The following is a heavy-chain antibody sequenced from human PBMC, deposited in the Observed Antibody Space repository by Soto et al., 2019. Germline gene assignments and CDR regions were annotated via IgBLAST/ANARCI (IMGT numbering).Heavy chain of an antibody. J-gene: IGHJ6*03. V-gene: IGHV3-74*01. Sequence: EVKLVESGGGLVQPGGSLRLSCAASGFTFTNYWMYWVRQAPGKGLVWVSRINSDGSVSSYADSVKGRLTISRDNVKNTLYLQMNSQRAEDTVVYYCARGDCVGGTCYSLARSFYYYMDVWGKGTTVTVFS. D-gene: IGHD2-15*01. CDR3: ARGDCVGGTCYSLARSFYYYMDV. CDR2: INSDGSVS. CDR1: GFTFTNYW.